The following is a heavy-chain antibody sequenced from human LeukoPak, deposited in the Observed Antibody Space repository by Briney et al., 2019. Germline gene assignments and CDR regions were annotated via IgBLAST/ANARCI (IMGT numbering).Heavy chain of an antibody. V-gene: IGHV4-59*11. CDR1: GGSISSHY. CDR3: ATNKLGSIFGYFDF. D-gene: IGHD5-18*01. Sequence: PSETLSLTCTVSGGSISSHYWSWIRKPPRKGLEWIAYLFDSVNTKDNPSLQSRLTLSADTSKNQFSLRLSSVTAADTAVYYCATNKLGSIFGYFDFGVQGIKVTVSS. CDR2: LFDSVNT. J-gene: IGHJ4*02.